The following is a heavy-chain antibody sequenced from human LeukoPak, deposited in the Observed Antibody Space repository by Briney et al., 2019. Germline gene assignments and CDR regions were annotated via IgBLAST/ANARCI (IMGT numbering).Heavy chain of an antibody. V-gene: IGHV4-34*01. J-gene: IGHJ4*02. CDR2: INHSGST. CDR1: GGSFSGYY. Sequence: PSETLSLTCAVYGGSFSGYYWSWIRQPPGKGLEWIGEINHSGSTNYNPSLKSRVTISVDTSKNQFSLKLSSVTAADTAVYYCARGRKTMITLRLGYSDYWGQGTLVTVSS. D-gene: IGHD3-16*01. CDR3: ARGRKTMITLRLGYSDY.